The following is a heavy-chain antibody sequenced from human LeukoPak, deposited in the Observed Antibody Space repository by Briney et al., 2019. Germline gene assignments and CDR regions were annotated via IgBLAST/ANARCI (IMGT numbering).Heavy chain of an antibody. CDR2: ILASGGGT. D-gene: IGHD3-22*01. J-gene: IGHJ4*02. V-gene: IGHV3-23*01. CDR3: AKNYYDSSGYYSWYFDY. Sequence: GGSLRLSCAASGFTFSSYAMTGVRQAPGKGLEWVSAILASGGGTNYADSAKGRFTISRDNSKKTLYLQMNSLRAEDTAVYYCAKNYYDSSGYYSWYFDYWGQGTQVTVSP. CDR1: GFTFSSYA.